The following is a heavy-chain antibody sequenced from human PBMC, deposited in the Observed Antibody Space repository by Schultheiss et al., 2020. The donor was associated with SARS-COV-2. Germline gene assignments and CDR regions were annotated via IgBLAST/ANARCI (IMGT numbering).Heavy chain of an antibody. Sequence: GGSLRLSCAASGFTFSACGMSWVRQTPGKGLECVSAISGSGVSTYYAESVQGRFTISRDNSKNALYLQMRSLRVEDTAVYYCVKEVPRGYSSGYPRGYFDYWGQGTLVTVSS. J-gene: IGHJ4*02. D-gene: IGHD3-22*01. V-gene: IGHV3-23*01. CDR3: VKEVPRGYSSGYPRGYFDY. CDR2: ISGSGVST. CDR1: GFTFSACG.